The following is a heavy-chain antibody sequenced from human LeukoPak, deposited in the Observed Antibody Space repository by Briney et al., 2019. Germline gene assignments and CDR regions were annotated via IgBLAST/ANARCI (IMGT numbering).Heavy chain of an antibody. Sequence: GASVKVSCKASGYTFTSYGISWVRQAPGQGLEWMGWISAYNGNTNYAQKLQGRVTMTTDTSTSTAYMELRSLRSDDTAVYYCARTLPSRSYWWNFDYWGQGTLVPVSS. J-gene: IGHJ4*02. D-gene: IGHD1-26*01. V-gene: IGHV1-18*01. CDR1: GYTFTSYG. CDR3: ARTLPSRSYWWNFDY. CDR2: ISAYNGNT.